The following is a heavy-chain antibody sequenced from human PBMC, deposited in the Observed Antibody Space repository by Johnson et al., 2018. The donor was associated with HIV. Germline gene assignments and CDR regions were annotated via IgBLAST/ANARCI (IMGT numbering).Heavy chain of an antibody. CDR3: ATIAAHGAAFDM. V-gene: IGHV3-66*01. CDR1: GFTFSSYA. J-gene: IGHJ3*02. Sequence: VQLVESGGGLVQPGGSLRLSCAASGFTFSSYAMSWVRQAPGKGLEWVSVIYSGGSTYYADSVKGRYTISRDNSKNTLYLQMNSLRADDTAVYYCATIAAHGAAFDMWGQGTMVTVSS. D-gene: IGHD6-25*01. CDR2: IYSGGST.